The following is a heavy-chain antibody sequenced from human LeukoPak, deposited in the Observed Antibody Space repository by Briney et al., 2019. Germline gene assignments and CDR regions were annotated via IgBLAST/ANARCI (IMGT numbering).Heavy chain of an antibody. V-gene: IGHV3-53*01. CDR1: GFTVSSNY. CDR3: ARILPPDVFDI. Sequence: PGGSLRLSCAASGFTVSSNYMSWVRQAPGKGLEWVSLVYSGGSTYYADSVKGRFTISRDNSKNTLFLQMTSLRADDTAVYYCARILPPDVFDIWGQGTMVTVSS. CDR2: VYSGGST. J-gene: IGHJ3*02.